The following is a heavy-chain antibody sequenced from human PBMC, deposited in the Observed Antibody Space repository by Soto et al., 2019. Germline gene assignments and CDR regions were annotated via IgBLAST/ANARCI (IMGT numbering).Heavy chain of an antibody. V-gene: IGHV1-18*01. CDR1: GDTFTSYG. J-gene: IGHJ4*02. Sequence: ASVKVSCNASGDTFTSYGISWVRQAPGQGLEWMGWISAYNGNTNYAQKLQGRVTMTTDTSASTAYMELSSLRSEDTAVYYCARDPTDTAMVSLAYWGQGTLVTVSS. D-gene: IGHD5-18*01. CDR2: ISAYNGNT. CDR3: ARDPTDTAMVSLAY.